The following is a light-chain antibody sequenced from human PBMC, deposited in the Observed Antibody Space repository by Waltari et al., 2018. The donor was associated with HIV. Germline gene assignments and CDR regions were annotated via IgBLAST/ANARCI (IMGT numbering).Light chain of an antibody. Sequence: QSALTQPASVSGSPGQSITISCTGTSSDVGGYNYVSWYQQHPGKAPKLTIYDVSNRPSGVSNRFSCSKSGNTASLTISGLRAEDEADYYCSSYTSSSTGVFGGGTKLTVL. CDR1: SSDVGGYNY. CDR2: DVS. CDR3: SSYTSSSTGV. J-gene: IGLJ3*02. V-gene: IGLV2-14*01.